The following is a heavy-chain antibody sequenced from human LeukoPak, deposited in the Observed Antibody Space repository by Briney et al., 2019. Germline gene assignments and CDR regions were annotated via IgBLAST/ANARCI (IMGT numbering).Heavy chain of an antibody. CDR3: ARDPLMVRGVQPFDY. CDR1: GFTFSNAW. Sequence: GGSLRLSCAASGFTFSNAWMSWVRQAPGKEREWVGRIKSKTDGGTTDYAAPVKGRFTISRDNAKNSLYLQMNSLRAEDTAVYYCARDPLMVRGVQPFDYWGQGTLVTVSS. CDR2: IKSKTDGGTT. J-gene: IGHJ4*02. V-gene: IGHV3-15*01. D-gene: IGHD3-10*01.